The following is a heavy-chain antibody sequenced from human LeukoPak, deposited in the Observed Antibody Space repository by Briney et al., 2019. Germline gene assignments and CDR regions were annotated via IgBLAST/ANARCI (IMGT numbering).Heavy chain of an antibody. D-gene: IGHD3-22*01. V-gene: IGHV4-59*04. J-gene: IGHJ4*02. CDR3: ARNYYESSGYYPWNFDY. Sequence: PSETLSLTCTVSGGSISSYYWGWIRQPPGKGLEWIANIYYSGSTHYNPSLKSRVTISIEKSKNQFSLKLSSVTAADTAVYYCARNYYESSGYYPWNFDYWGQGTLVTVSS. CDR2: IYYSGST. CDR1: GGSISSYY.